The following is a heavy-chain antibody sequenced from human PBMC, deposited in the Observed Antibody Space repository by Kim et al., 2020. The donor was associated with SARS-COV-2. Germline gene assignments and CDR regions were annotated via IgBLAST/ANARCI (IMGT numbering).Heavy chain of an antibody. V-gene: IGHV3-23*01. CDR3: AKDMRGRVDWNDRLRVGTWFDP. CDR1: GFTFSSYA. D-gene: IGHD1-1*01. Sequence: GGSLRLSCAASGFTFSSYAMSWVRQAPGKGLEWVSAISGSGGSTYYADSVKGRFTISRDNSKNTLYLQMNSLRAEDTAVYYCAKDMRGRVDWNDRLRVGTWFDPWGQGTLVTVSS. J-gene: IGHJ5*02. CDR2: ISGSGGST.